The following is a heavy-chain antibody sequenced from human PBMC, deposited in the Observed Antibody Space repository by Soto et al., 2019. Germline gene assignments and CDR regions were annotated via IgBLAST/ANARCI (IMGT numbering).Heavy chain of an antibody. J-gene: IGHJ4*02. Sequence: QVQLQESGPGLVRPSETLSLTCTVSSDSISSYYWIWIRQSPGKGLEWIGYTDYSGNTNYNPSLKSRATISGDTSKNQFSLRLSSGTAADTGVYYCARAVGDPLYYLDYWGQGTLVTVSS. CDR1: SDSISSYY. CDR3: ARAVGDPLYYLDY. D-gene: IGHD2-21*02. V-gene: IGHV4-59*08. CDR2: TDYSGNT.